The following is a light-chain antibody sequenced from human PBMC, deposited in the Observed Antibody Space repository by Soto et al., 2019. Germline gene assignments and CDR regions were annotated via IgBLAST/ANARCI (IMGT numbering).Light chain of an antibody. Sequence: DIQLTQSPSFLSASVGDRVTITCRASQGISSLAWYQQKAGKAPKLLIYAASTLQSGVPSRFSGSGSGTEFTLTISSLLPEDFATYYCQQLNSYPITFGQGTRLEIK. CDR3: QQLNSYPIT. J-gene: IGKJ5*01. V-gene: IGKV1-9*01. CDR1: QGISS. CDR2: AAS.